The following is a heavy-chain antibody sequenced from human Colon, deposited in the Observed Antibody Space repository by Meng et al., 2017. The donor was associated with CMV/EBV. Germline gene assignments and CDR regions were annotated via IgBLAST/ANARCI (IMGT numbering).Heavy chain of an antibody. J-gene: IGHJ5*02. CDR1: GFTFSSYS. CDR3: ARGGDGSGSYYRGYWFDP. Sequence: GESLKISCAASGFTFSSYSMNWVRQAPGKGLEWVSSISRSSSYIYYAESVKGRFTISRDNAKNSPYLQINSLKAEDTAVYYCARGGDGSGSYYRGYWFDPWGQGTLVTVSS. CDR2: ISRSSSYI. D-gene: IGHD3-10*01. V-gene: IGHV3-21*01.